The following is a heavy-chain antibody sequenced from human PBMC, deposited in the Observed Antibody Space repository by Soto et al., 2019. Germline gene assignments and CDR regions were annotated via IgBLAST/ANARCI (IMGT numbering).Heavy chain of an antibody. V-gene: IGHV3-30-3*01. CDR3: ARDPKTSGGQHWAFNYFDS. CDR2: ISYDGTNK. D-gene: IGHD7-27*01. J-gene: IGHJ4*02. Sequence: HXVRQAPGKGPEWVALISYDGTNKFYADSVKGRFTISRDNSKSTLYLQVDSLRPEDAAVYYCARDPKTSGGQHWAFNYFDSWGQGTLVTVSS.